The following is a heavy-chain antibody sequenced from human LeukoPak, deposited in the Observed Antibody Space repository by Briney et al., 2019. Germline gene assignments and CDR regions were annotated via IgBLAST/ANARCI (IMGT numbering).Heavy chain of an antibody. V-gene: IGHV3-7*01. CDR3: AKGSSIAAAGRPYFDY. CDR2: IKLDVSET. Sequence: QPGGSLRLSCAASGFAFSNYWMTWVRQAPGKGLEWVANIKLDVSETYYVDSVRGRFTISRDNTKNSLYLQMNSLRAEDTAVYYCAKGSSIAAAGRPYFDYWGQGTLVTVSS. CDR1: GFAFSNYW. D-gene: IGHD6-13*01. J-gene: IGHJ4*02.